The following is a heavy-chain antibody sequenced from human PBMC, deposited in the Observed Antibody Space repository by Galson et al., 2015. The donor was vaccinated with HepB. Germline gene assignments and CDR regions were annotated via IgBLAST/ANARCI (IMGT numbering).Heavy chain of an antibody. CDR2: TYYRSKWYN. J-gene: IGHJ3*02. Sequence: CAISGDSVSSNSAAWNWIRQSPSGGLEWLGRTYYRSKWYNDYAVSLKSRITINPDTSKNQFSLQLNSVTPEDTAVYYCARDGYCIGGSCYDAFDIWGQGTMVTVSS. CDR1: GDSVSSNSAA. D-gene: IGHD2-15*01. CDR3: ARDGYCIGGSCYDAFDI. V-gene: IGHV6-1*01.